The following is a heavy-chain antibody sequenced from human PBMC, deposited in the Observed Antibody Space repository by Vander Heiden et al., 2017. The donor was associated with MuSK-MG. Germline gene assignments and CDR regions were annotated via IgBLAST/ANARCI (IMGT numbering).Heavy chain of an antibody. D-gene: IGHD2-2*01. CDR1: GFVFSTYG. CDR2: IWFDGTEN. Sequence: QVQLVESGGGVVRRGRSLTLSCTVSGFVFSTYGMHWVRQAPGKGLEWGALIWFDGTENQYAESVKGRFTISRDNSKNTLFLQMNRVRPEDTAVYFCARDVGNNEVRPPAVFGDAFDIWGRGTMVTVSS. CDR3: ARDVGNNEVRPPAVFGDAFDI. V-gene: IGHV3-33*01. J-gene: IGHJ3*02.